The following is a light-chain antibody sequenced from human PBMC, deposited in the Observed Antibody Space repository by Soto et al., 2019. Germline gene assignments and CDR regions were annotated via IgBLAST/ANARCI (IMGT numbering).Light chain of an antibody. J-gene: IGKJ4*01. Sequence: IQLTQSPSSLSASVGDRVTITCRASQGISSYLAWYQQKPGKAPKLLIYAASTLQSGVPSRFSGSGSVTDFNLTISSLQPEDFATYYCQQLNSYPKTFGGGTKVEIK. V-gene: IGKV1-9*01. CDR3: QQLNSYPKT. CDR1: QGISSY. CDR2: AAS.